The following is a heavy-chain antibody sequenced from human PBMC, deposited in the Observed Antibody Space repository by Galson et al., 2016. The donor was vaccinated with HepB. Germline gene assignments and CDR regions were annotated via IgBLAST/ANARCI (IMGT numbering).Heavy chain of an antibody. Sequence: LRLSCAVSGFTFSKNWMSWVRQAPGKGLEWVANIKEDGGDKFCVDSVKGRFTISRDNAKNSLYLQMSSLRVEDTAIYYCVRIGVVIPATKLDYWGQGTLVTVSS. CDR3: VRIGVVIPATKLDY. CDR2: IKEDGGDK. CDR1: GFTFSKNW. D-gene: IGHD2-2*01. V-gene: IGHV3-7*01. J-gene: IGHJ4*02.